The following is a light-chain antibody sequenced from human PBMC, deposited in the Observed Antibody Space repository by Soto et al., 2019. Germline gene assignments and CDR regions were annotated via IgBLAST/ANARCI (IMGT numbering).Light chain of an antibody. CDR1: SSDVXGYNY. CDR3: SSYTSSSTLGVV. CDR2: DVS. V-gene: IGLV2-14*01. J-gene: IGLJ2*01. Sequence: QSALTQPASVSGSPGQSITISCTGTSSDVXGYNYVSWYQQHPGKAPKLMIYDVSNRPSGVSNRFSGSKSGNTASLTISGLQAEDEADYYCSSYTSSSTLGVVFGGGTKLTVL.